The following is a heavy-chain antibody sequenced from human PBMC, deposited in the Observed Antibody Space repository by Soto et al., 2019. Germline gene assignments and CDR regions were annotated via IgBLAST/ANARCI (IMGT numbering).Heavy chain of an antibody. CDR2: ISGSGGRT. D-gene: IGHD2-2*01. V-gene: IGHV3-23*01. Sequence: EVHLLESGGGLVQPGGSLRLSCAASGFTFSIYAMSWVRQAPGKGLEWLSVISGSGGRTYYADSVKGRFTMSRDNSKNTLYLQMNSLRAEDTAVYYCAKEVVVESPGRSQYYYYALDVWGQGTTVTV. J-gene: IGHJ6*02. CDR1: GFTFSIYA. CDR3: AKEVVVESPGRSQYYYYALDV.